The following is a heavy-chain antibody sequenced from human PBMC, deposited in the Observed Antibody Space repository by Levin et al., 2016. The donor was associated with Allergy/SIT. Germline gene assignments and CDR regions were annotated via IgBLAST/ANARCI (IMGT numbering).Heavy chain of an antibody. Sequence: GGSLRLSCAASAFTFSSNWMHWVRQAPGKGLEWVSRINTDGRGTGYADSVRGRLTISRDNAKNTLYLQMDSLRAEDTAVYYCGKENYGDTPRPVDHWGQGTLVTVST. J-gene: IGHJ4*02. CDR1: AFTFSSNW. D-gene: IGHD4-17*01. V-gene: IGHV3-74*01. CDR3: GKENYGDTPRPVDH. CDR2: INTDGRGT.